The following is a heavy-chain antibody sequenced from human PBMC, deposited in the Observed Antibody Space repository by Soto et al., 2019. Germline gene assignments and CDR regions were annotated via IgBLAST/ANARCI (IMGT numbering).Heavy chain of an antibody. Sequence: SETLSLTCSFSGDSVTSHYLTWIRQSPEKGLEWIGYMHYTGFTYYNPSLKSRVTISVDTSKNQFSLKLSSVTAADTAVYYCARGPPTASAARPRFSAKYKAYYYYYGMDVWGQGTTVTVSS. CDR1: GDSVTSHY. D-gene: IGHD6-6*01. V-gene: IGHV4-59*02. J-gene: IGHJ6*02. CDR3: ARGPPTASAARPRFSAKYKAYYYYYGMDV. CDR2: MHYTGFT.